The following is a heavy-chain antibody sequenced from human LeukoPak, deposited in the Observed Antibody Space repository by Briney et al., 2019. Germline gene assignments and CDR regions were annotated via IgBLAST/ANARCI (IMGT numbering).Heavy chain of an antibody. V-gene: IGHV1-58*01. J-gene: IGHJ4*02. CDR3: AADLSNPRMGASYLDS. D-gene: IGHD3-16*01. CDR2: IIVGSGAT. CDR1: GFTSTNFA. Sequence: SVKVSCKASGFTSTNFAVQWVRQARGQRLEWIGWIIVGSGATKCAQDFQERVTITRDLSTSTLYMELRSLTSEDTAVYYCAADLSNPRMGASYLDSWGQGALVTVSS.